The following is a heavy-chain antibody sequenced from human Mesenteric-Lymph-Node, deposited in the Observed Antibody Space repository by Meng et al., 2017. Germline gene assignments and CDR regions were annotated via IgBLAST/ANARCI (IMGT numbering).Heavy chain of an antibody. CDR2: TPYDGSDE. D-gene: IGHD1-26*01. J-gene: IGHJ4*02. CDR3: ARGGYSWRYPAYFDY. CDR1: GFTFTRYP. Sequence: GESLKISCAASGFTFTRYPMHWVRQAPGKGLEWVAVTPYDGSDEYYADSVKGRFTISRDNSMNTLHLQMNSLRLEDSAVYYCARGGYSWRYPAYFDYWGQGTPVTVSS. V-gene: IGHV3-30*04.